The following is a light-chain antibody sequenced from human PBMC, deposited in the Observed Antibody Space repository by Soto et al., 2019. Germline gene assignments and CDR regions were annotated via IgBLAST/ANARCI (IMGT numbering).Light chain of an antibody. CDR2: EVS. CDR3: SSYTSSSTRGV. V-gene: IGLV2-14*01. CDR1: SSDVGGYNY. Sequence: QSALTQPASVSGSPGQSITISCTGTSSDVGGYNYVSWYQQHPGKAPKLMIYEVSTRPSGVSNRFSGSKSGNTASLTISGLQAEDEADYYCSSYTSSSTRGVCVPGTKVTVL. J-gene: IGLJ1*01.